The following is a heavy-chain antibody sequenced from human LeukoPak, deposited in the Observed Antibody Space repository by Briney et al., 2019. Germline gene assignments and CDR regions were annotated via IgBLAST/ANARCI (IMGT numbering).Heavy chain of an antibody. J-gene: IGHJ4*02. CDR1: GFTFSSYA. CDR3: AKLVVVAATKNFDY. CDR2: ITASGGNT. Sequence: GGSLRLSCAASGFTFSSYAMGWVRQAPGKGLEWVSAITASGGNTYYADSVKGRFTISRDNSKNTLYLQVNSLRAEDTAVYYCAKLVVVAATKNFDYWGQGTLVTVSS. D-gene: IGHD2-15*01. V-gene: IGHV3-23*01.